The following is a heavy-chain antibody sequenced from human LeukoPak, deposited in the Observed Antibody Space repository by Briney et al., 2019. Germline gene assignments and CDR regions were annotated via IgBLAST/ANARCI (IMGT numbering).Heavy chain of an antibody. CDR2: ISSSSSTI. J-gene: IGHJ5*02. V-gene: IGHV3-48*01. CDR3: ARDRAVTTKVWFDP. CDR1: GFTFSSYS. D-gene: IGHD4-17*01. Sequence: GGSLRLSCAASGFTFSSYSMNWVRQAPGKGLEWVSYISSSSSTIYYADSVKGRFTISRDNAKNSLYLQMNSLRAEDTAVYYCARDRAVTTKVWFDPWGQGTLVTVSS.